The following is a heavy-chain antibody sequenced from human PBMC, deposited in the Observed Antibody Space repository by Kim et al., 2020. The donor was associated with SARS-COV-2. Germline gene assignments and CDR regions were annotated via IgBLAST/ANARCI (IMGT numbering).Heavy chain of an antibody. Sequence: SVNTNYADSVKGRFTISRDNSKNTLYLQMNSLRAEDTAVYYCAKTQGYCDYWGQGTLLTVSS. V-gene: IGHV3-23*01. J-gene: IGHJ4*02. D-gene: IGHD3-22*01. CDR2: SVNT. CDR3: AKTQGYCDY.